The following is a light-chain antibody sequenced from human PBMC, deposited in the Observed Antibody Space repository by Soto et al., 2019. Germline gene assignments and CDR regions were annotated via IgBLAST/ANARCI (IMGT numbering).Light chain of an antibody. V-gene: IGKV1-5*03. CDR1: QTISSW. CDR2: KTS. CDR3: QQYNSYPIT. Sequence: DIQMTQSPSTLSASVGDRVTIACRASQTISSWVAWYQQKPGKAPRLLIYKTSSLESGVPSRFSGSGSGTEFTLTISSLQPDDFATYYCQQYNSYPITFGQGTRLEI. J-gene: IGKJ5*01.